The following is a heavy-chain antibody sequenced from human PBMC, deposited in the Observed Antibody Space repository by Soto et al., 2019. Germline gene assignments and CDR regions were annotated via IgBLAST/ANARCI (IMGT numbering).Heavy chain of an antibody. V-gene: IGHV3-21*01. D-gene: IGHD4-17*01. CDR2: ISSSSSYI. J-gene: IGHJ4*02. CDR3: ARDLSVTVTTLDY. Sequence: EVQLVESGGGLVQPGGSLRLSCAASGFTFSSYSMNWVRQAPGKGLEWVSSISSSSSYIYYADSVKGRFTISRDNAKNSLYLQMNSLRAEDTAVYYCARDLSVTVTTLDYWGQGTLVTVSS. CDR1: GFTFSSYS.